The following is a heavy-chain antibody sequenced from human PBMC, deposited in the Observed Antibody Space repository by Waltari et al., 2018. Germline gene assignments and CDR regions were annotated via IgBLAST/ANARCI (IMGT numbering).Heavy chain of an antibody. Sequence: QVQLQESGPGLVKPSQTLSLTCTVSGGSISSGGYYWSWLRQHPGKGLEWIGYIYYSGSTYYNPSLKSRVTISVDTSKNQFSLKLSSVTAADTAVYYCARVIVVVPAAKAVDVWGKGTTVTVSS. J-gene: IGHJ6*04. CDR1: GGSISSGGYY. D-gene: IGHD2-2*01. CDR2: IYYSGST. V-gene: IGHV4-31*03. CDR3: ARVIVVVPAAKAVDV.